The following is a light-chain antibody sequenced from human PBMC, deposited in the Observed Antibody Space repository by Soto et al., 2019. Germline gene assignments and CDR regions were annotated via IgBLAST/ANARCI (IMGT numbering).Light chain of an antibody. Sequence: QSVLTQPASVSGSPGQSITISCTGSSSDVGAYRYVSWFQQHPGRAPKLIIYEVSNRPSGVSDRFSGSKSGNTASLTISGLKAEDEADYHCSSYTTTTAGVFGGGTKLTVL. CDR2: EVS. CDR3: SSYTTTTAGV. J-gene: IGLJ3*02. CDR1: SSDVGAYRY. V-gene: IGLV2-14*01.